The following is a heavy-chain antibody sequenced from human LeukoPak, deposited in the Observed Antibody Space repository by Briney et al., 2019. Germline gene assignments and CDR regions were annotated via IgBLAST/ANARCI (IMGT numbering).Heavy chain of an antibody. Sequence: PSETLSLTCTVSGGSISSYYWSWIRQPPGKGLEWIGYIYYSGSTNYNPSLKSRVTISVDTSKNQFSLKLSSVTAADTAVYYCARPSLVRGVIAHDAFDIWGQGTMVTVSS. D-gene: IGHD3-10*01. V-gene: IGHV4-59*12. CDR2: IYYSGST. J-gene: IGHJ3*02. CDR1: GGSISSYY. CDR3: ARPSLVRGVIAHDAFDI.